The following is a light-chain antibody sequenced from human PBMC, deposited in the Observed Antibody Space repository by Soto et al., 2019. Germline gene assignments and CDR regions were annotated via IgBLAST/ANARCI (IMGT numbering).Light chain of an antibody. CDR1: QSISSW. J-gene: IGKJ1*01. CDR2: AAS. V-gene: IGKV1-5*01. Sequence: DIQMTQSPSTLSASVGDRVTITCRASQSISSWLAWYRQKPGKAPKLLIYAASSLQSGVPSRFSGSGSGTDFTLTINNLQPDDLATYICQQYKSYSTFGRGTKVDIK. CDR3: QQYKSYST.